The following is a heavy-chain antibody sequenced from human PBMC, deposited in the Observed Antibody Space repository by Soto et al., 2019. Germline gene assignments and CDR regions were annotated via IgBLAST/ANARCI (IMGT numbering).Heavy chain of an antibody. Sequence: PETLSLTCAVSGFFISSGNYWGCIRKPPGKGLEWIGSIFHGGNTYYNPSLKSRVTISVDMSKNQFSLKLNSVTAADTAVYYCARARWYDAFDVWGQGTVVTVSS. CDR1: GFFISSGNY. D-gene: IGHD2-15*01. V-gene: IGHV4-38-2*01. CDR3: ARARWYDAFDV. CDR2: IFHGGNT. J-gene: IGHJ3*01.